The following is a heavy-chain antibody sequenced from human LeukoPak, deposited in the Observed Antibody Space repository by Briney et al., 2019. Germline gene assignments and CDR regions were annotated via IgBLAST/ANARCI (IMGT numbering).Heavy chain of an antibody. CDR2: ISGSGGYT. D-gene: IGHD3-22*01. CDR1: GFTFSSYA. Sequence: GGSLRLSCAASGFTFSSYAMSWVRQAPGKGLEWVSSISGSGGYTYYADSVKGRFITSRDNSKNTLYLQMNSLRAEDTAVYYCARDCDTSGNYYGWFDPWGQGALVTVSS. V-gene: IGHV3-23*01. CDR3: ARDCDTSGNYYGWFDP. J-gene: IGHJ5*02.